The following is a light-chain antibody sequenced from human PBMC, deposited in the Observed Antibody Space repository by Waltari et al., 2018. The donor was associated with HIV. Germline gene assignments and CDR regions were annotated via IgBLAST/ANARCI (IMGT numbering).Light chain of an antibody. V-gene: IGLV1-44*01. J-gene: IGLJ2*01. CDR2: NNN. CDR3: ATWDVSLNGYVL. CDR1: SSNIGNNI. Sequence: QSVLPQPPSASGTPGQRVPISCSGRSSNIGNNIVSWYQHLPPTPPKLLIYNNNQRTSGVPDRFSGSKSGTSASLAISGLQAEDEADYYCATWDVSLNGYVLFGGGTKVTVL.